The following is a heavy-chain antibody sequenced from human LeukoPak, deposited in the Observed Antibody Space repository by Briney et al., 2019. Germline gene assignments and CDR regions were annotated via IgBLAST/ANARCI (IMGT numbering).Heavy chain of an antibody. J-gene: IGHJ4*02. V-gene: IGHV3-48*04. CDR2: ISSSSSTI. Sequence: GGSLRLSFAASGFTFSSYSMTWFGKAPGKGREWVSYISSSSSTIYYADSVKGRFTISRDNAKNSLYLQMNSLRAEDTAVYYCAREQQWLVRYFDYWGQGTLVTVSS. D-gene: IGHD6-19*01. CDR1: GFTFSSYS. CDR3: AREQQWLVRYFDY.